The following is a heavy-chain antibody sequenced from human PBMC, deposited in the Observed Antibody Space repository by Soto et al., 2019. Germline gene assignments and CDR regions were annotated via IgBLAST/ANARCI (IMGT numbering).Heavy chain of an antibody. V-gene: IGHV4-59*07. D-gene: IGHD3-10*01. Sequence: NHSDTPSITCTVSGDSISSYYWSWIRQPPGKGLEWIGYIYYSGSTNYNPSLKSRVTISVDTSKNQFSLKLSSVTAADTAVYYCARSLWFPYYYYYYGMDVWGQGTTVTVSS. CDR3: ARSLWFPYYYYYYGMDV. J-gene: IGHJ6*02. CDR2: IYYSGST. CDR1: GDSISSYY.